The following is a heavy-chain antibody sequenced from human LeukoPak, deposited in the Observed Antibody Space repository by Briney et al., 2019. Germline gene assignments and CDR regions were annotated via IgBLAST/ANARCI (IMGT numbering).Heavy chain of an antibody. Sequence: AASVKVSCKASGYTFTSYGISWVRQAPGQGLEWMGGIIPIFGTANYAQKFQGRVTITTGESTSTAYMELSSLRSEDTAVYYCASCGGDCYRFDYWGQGTLVTVSS. CDR2: IIPIFGTA. D-gene: IGHD2-21*01. CDR1: GYTFTSYG. J-gene: IGHJ4*02. V-gene: IGHV1-69*05. CDR3: ASCGGDCYRFDY.